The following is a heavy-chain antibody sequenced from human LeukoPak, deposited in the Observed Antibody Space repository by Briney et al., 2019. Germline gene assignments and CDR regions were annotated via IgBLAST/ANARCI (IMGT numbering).Heavy chain of an antibody. V-gene: IGHV4-31*03. J-gene: IGHJ6*02. CDR3: ARDKRVWLLTGGRYYYYGMDV. D-gene: IGHD3-16*01. CDR2: IYYSGST. CDR1: GGSISSGGYY. Sequence: SETLSLTCTVSGGSISSGGYYWSWIRQHPGKGLEWIGYIYYSGSTYYNPSLKSRDTISEDTSKNQFSLKLSSVTAADTAVYYCARDKRVWLLTGGRYYYYGMDVWGQGTTVTVSS.